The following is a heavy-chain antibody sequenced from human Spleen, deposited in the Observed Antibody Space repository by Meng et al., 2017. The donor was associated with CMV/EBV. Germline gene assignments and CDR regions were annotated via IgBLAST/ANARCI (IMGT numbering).Heavy chain of an antibody. V-gene: IGHV1-2*06. J-gene: IGHJ5*02. CDR1: GYTFTSYA. D-gene: IGHD6-19*01. CDR2: INPDSGGA. CDR3: ARIQWLDNWFDP. Sequence: VQLVQSGPEVKKLGASVKLSCKASGYTFTSYAISWVRQAPGQGLEWMGRINPDSGGASYAQKFQGRVTMTRDTSISTACMELRRLRFDNTAVYYCARIQWLDNWFDPWGQGTLVTVSS.